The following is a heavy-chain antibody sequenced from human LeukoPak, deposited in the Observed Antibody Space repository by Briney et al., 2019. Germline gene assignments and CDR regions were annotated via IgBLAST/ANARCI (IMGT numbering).Heavy chain of an antibody. J-gene: IGHJ6*02. Sequence: GESLKISCKASRYSFTTYWVAWVRQMPGKGLEWMGMISPGDFDTRYTPSFKGQVTISVDKSISTAYLQWSSLKASDTAIYYCARHQGGMDVWGQGTTVTVSS. V-gene: IGHV5-51*01. CDR1: RYSFTTYW. CDR2: ISPGDFDT. CDR3: ARHQGGMDV.